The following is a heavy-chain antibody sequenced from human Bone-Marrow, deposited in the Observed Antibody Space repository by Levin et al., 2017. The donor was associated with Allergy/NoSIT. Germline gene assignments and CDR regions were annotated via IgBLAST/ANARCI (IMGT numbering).Heavy chain of an antibody. Sequence: PSETLSLTCTVSGGSISSSSYYWGWIRQPPGKGLEWIGSIYYSGSTYYNPSLKSRVTISVDTSKNQFSLKLSSVTAADTAVYYCASSPSRWDFWSGYYIGNRAAGGYYYDYYGMDGWGQGTTVTVSS. D-gene: IGHD3-3*01. CDR2: IYYSGST. CDR3: ASSPSRWDFWSGYYIGNRAAGGYYYDYYGMDG. V-gene: IGHV4-39*01. J-gene: IGHJ6*02. CDR1: GGSISSSSYY.